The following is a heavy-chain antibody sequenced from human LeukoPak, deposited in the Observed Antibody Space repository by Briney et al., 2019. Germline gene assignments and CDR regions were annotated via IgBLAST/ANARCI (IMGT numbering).Heavy chain of an antibody. J-gene: IGHJ4*02. CDR2: IIPIFGTA. D-gene: IGHD3-22*01. CDR3: ASSPDDSRYHIDY. Sequence: ASVKVSCKASGGTFSSYAISWVRQAPGQGLEWKGGIIPIFGTANYAQKFQGRVTITADESTSTAYMELSSLRSEDTAVYYCASSPDDSRYHIDYWGQGTLVTVSS. CDR1: GGTFSSYA. V-gene: IGHV1-69*13.